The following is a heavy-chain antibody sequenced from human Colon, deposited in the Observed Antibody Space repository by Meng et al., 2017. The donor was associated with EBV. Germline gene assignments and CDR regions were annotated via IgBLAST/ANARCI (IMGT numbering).Heavy chain of an antibody. CDR2: ISYGGST. V-gene: IGHV4-39*07. CDR3: ARGIQIWHEIDY. CDR1: GGSSSSSSYS. J-gene: IGHJ4*02. Sequence: LRLQESGPGLVKPSETLSLTCTVSGGSSSSSSYSCAWIRQPPGKGLEWIGGISYGGSTSYNPSLKSRVTISIDTSKNQFSLSLTSVTAADTAIYYCARGIQIWHEIDYWGQGTLVTVSS. D-gene: IGHD5-18*01.